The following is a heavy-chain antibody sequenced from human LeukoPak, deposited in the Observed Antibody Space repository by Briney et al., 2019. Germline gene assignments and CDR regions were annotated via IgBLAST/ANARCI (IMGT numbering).Heavy chain of an antibody. V-gene: IGHV2-5*01. CDR1: GFSLTTSGVG. J-gene: IGHJ4*02. Sequence: SGPTLVTPTQTLTLTCTFSGFSLTTSGVGVGWIRQPSGEALEWLALIYSNDDRRYSPSLKSRLTIAKDTSRSQVVLTMTNMDPVDTATYYCAHRHSSSFDYWGQGTLVTVSS. CDR2: IYSNDDR. CDR3: AHRHSSSFDY. D-gene: IGHD6-6*01.